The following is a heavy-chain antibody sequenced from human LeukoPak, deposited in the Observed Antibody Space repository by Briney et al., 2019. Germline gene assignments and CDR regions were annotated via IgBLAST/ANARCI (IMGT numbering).Heavy chain of an antibody. Sequence: GGSLRLSCAASGFAFNTYAMHWVRQAPGKGLEWVTLIWHDGSHKFYIDSVRGRFTISRDNSRNTVCLQMNGLRAEDTAVYYCAREIFGSGSYQDYWGQGTLVTVSS. V-gene: IGHV3-33*01. CDR2: IWHDGSHK. J-gene: IGHJ4*02. CDR3: AREIFGSGSYQDY. D-gene: IGHD3-10*01. CDR1: GFAFNTYA.